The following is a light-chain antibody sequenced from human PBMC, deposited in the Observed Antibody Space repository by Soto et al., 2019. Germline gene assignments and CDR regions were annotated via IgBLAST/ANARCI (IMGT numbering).Light chain of an antibody. CDR3: QHYYTTPLT. CDR1: QTVLYSSNNKNY. J-gene: IGKJ4*01. Sequence: DIVMTQSPDSLAVSLGERATINCKSSQTVLYSSNNKNYLAWYQQKPGQPPRLLIYWASTRESGVPDRFSGSGFGTDFTLTISSLQAEDVAVYYCQHYYTTPLTFGGGTKVDIK. V-gene: IGKV4-1*01. CDR2: WAS.